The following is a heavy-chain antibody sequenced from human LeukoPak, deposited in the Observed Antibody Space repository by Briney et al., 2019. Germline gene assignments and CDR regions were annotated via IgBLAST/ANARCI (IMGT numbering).Heavy chain of an antibody. V-gene: IGHV3-23*01. CDR2: ISASGVST. Sequence: GGALRLSCAASGFTFSSYAMSWVRQAPGKGLEWVSAISASGVSTFYADSVKGRFTISRDNSKNTLYLQMNSLRAEDTAVYYCAIDRTGYSYSDYWGQXTLVTVSS. D-gene: IGHD5-18*01. J-gene: IGHJ4*02. CDR3: AIDRTGYSYSDY. CDR1: GFTFSSYA.